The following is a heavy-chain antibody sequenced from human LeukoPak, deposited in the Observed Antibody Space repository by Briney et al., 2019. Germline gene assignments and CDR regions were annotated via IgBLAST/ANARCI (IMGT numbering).Heavy chain of an antibody. CDR2: INPNSGGT. J-gene: IGHJ6*03. CDR3: AGEIAAAGGDYMDV. CDR1: GYTFTGYY. D-gene: IGHD6-13*01. Sequence: ASVKVSCKASGYTFTGYYMHWVRQAPGQGLEWMGWINPNSGGTNYAQKFQGRVTMTRDTSISTAYMELRRLRSDDTAVYYCAGEIAAAGGDYMDVWGKGTTVTVSS. V-gene: IGHV1-2*02.